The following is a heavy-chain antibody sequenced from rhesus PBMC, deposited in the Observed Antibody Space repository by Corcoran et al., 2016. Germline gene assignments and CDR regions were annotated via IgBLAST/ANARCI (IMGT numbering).Heavy chain of an antibody. J-gene: IGHJ4*01. Sequence: QVQLQESGPAVVKPSETLSLTCAVSGGSISDDYYWSWIRQPPGKGLEWIGYIYGSCGGNNYNPSLKNRVTISIDTSKNQFSLKLSSVTAADTAVYYCARRDFWTGSDYWGQGVLVTVSS. CDR3: ARRDFWTGSDY. D-gene: IGHD3-3*01. V-gene: IGHV4-106*01. CDR2: IYGSCGGN. CDR1: GGSISDDYY.